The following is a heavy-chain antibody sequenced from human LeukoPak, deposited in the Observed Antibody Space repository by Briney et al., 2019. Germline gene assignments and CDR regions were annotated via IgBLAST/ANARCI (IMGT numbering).Heavy chain of an antibody. CDR1: GGSISSGNYY. D-gene: IGHD6-6*01. V-gene: IGHV4-31*03. CDR2: IYYSGST. Sequence: PSQTPSLTCTVSGGSISSGNYYWNWIRQHPGKGLECIVNIYYSGSTYYNPSLKSRVTISADTSKNQFSLRLTSVTAADTAVYYCARELISGAARDLYYFDYWGQGTLVTVSS. J-gene: IGHJ4*02. CDR3: ARELISGAARDLYYFDY.